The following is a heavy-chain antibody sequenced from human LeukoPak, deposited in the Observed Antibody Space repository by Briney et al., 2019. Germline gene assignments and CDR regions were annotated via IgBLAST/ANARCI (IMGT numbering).Heavy chain of an antibody. V-gene: IGHV3-30-3*01. CDR2: ISYDGGNT. CDR3: APYGANRLDP. Sequence: PGRSLRHSCAASGFTFSSNAIHWVRQAPGKGLEWVAEISYDGGNTYYADSVKGRFTISRDNAKNTLYLQMNSLRAEDTAVYYCAPYGANRLDPWGQGTLVTVSS. J-gene: IGHJ5*02. D-gene: IGHD4-23*01. CDR1: GFTFSSNA.